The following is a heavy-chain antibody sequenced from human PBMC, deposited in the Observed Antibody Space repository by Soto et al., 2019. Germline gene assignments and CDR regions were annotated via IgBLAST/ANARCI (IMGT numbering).Heavy chain of an antibody. CDR3: ARDSREYYDSSGYSMPLSFDY. D-gene: IGHD3-22*01. V-gene: IGHV1-69*13. CDR2: IIPIFGTA. J-gene: IGHJ4*02. Sequence: SVKVSCKASGGTFSSYAISWVRQAPGQGLEWMGGIIPIFGTANYAQKFQGRVTITADESTSTAYMELSSLRPEDTAVYYCARDSREYYDSSGYSMPLSFDYWGQGTLVTVSS. CDR1: GGTFSSYA.